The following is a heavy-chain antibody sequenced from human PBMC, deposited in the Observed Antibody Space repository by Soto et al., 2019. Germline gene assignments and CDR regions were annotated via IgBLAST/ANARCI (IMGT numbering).Heavy chain of an antibody. CDR2: ISRDGGAT. CDR3: AKVSILTESYHYYAMDV. Sequence: PGGSLRLSCAASGFTFSAYAMSWVRQAPGKGLEWDSGISRDGGATDYADSVKGRLTISRDNAKNTLFLQMNSLRAEDTAIYYCAKVSILTESYHYYAMDVWGQGTTVTVSS. J-gene: IGHJ6*02. V-gene: IGHV3-23*01. D-gene: IGHD3-9*01. CDR1: GFTFSAYA.